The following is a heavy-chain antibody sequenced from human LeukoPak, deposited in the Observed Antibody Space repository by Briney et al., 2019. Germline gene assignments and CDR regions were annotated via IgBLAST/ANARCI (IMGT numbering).Heavy chain of an antibody. CDR2: IWYDGSNK. J-gene: IGHJ4*02. CDR3: ATGSGYFYGH. V-gene: IGHV3-33*08. CDR1: GFTVSSNC. Sequence: GGSLRLSCAASGFTVSSNCMAWVRQAPGKGLEWVAVIWYDGSNKYYADSVKGRFTISRDNSKNTLDVQMNSLRAEDSAVYLCATGSGYFYGHWGQGTLVTVSS. D-gene: IGHD3-22*01.